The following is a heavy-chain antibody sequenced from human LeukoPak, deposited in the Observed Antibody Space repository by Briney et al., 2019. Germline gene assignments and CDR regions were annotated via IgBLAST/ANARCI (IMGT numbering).Heavy chain of an antibody. CDR1: AGSITSGNYF. J-gene: IGHJ4*02. CDR2: IYYSGNT. CDR3: ARHVDYGDRLY. V-gene: IGHV4-39*01. Sequence: SETLSLTCTVSAGSITSGNYFWGWIRQPPGKGLEWIGTIYYSGNTYYNPSLESRVTISLDTSKNQFSLKLNSVTAADTAVYYCARHVDYGDRLYWGQGTLVTVSS. D-gene: IGHD4-17*01.